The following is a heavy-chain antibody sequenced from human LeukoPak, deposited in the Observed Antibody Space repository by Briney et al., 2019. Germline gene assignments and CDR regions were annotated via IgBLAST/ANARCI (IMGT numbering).Heavy chain of an antibody. Sequence: PGGSLRLSCAASGFTVSSNYMSWVRQAPGKGLGWVSVIYSRGSTYYADSVKGRFTISRDNSKNTLYLQMNSLRAEDTAVYYCARDDYGDYFFDYWGQGTLVTVSS. CDR2: IYSRGST. CDR3: ARDDYGDYFFDY. CDR1: GFTVSSNY. V-gene: IGHV3-66*01. J-gene: IGHJ4*02. D-gene: IGHD4-17*01.